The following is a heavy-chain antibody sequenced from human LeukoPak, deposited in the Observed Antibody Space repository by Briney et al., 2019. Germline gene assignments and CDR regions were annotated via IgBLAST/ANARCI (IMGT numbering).Heavy chain of an antibody. CDR3: AKGKRIKVYQLLFDY. Sequence: PGGSLRLSCAASGFTFSSYAMSWVRQAPGEWLECISGFSGSGGSTYYADSVKGRFTISRDNSKNTLYLQMNSLRAEDTAVYYCAKGKRIKVYQLLFDYWGQGTLVTVSS. CDR2: FSGSGGST. D-gene: IGHD2-2*01. CDR1: GFTFSSYA. V-gene: IGHV3-23*01. J-gene: IGHJ4*02.